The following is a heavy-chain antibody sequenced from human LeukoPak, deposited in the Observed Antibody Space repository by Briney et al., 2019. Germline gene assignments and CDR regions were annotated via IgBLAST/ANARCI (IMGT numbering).Heavy chain of an antibody. J-gene: IGHJ3*02. CDR2: INTNTGNP. V-gene: IGHV7-4-1*02. CDR3: ARDQRYCGGDCYDAFDI. D-gene: IGHD2-21*02. CDR1: GYTFTSYD. Sequence: GASVKVSCKASGYTFTSYDMNWVRQAPGQGLGWMGWINTNTGNPTYAQGFTGRFVFSLDTSVSTAYLQISSLKAEDTAVYYCARDQRYCGGDCYDAFDIWGQGTMVTVSS.